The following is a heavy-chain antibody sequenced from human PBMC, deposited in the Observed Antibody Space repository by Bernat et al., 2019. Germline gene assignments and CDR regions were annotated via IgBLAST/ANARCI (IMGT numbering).Heavy chain of an antibody. CDR2: ISSSSSNI. V-gene: IGHV3-48*01. Sequence: EVQLVESGGGLVQPGGSLTLSCAASEFTFSGYSMNWVRQAPGKGLEWVSYISSSSSNIYYADSVKGRFTISRDNAKNSLYLQMNSLRAEDTAVYYCARDGYSSGWYLSWGQGTLVTVSS. CDR3: ARDGYSSGWYLS. J-gene: IGHJ4*02. D-gene: IGHD6-19*01. CDR1: EFTFSGYS.